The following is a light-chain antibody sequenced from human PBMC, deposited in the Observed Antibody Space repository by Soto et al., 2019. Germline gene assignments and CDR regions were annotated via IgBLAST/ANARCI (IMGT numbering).Light chain of an antibody. CDR1: SSDVGGYNY. CDR2: DVN. Sequence: QSVLAQPRSVAGSRGQSVAMSCTGTSSDVGGYNYVSWYQQHPGKAPKLMIYDVNKRPSGVPDRFSGYKSGNTASLTISGLKAEDEADYYCCAYAGRYTFYAFGIATK. CDR3: CAYAGRYTFYA. J-gene: IGLJ1*01. V-gene: IGLV2-11*01.